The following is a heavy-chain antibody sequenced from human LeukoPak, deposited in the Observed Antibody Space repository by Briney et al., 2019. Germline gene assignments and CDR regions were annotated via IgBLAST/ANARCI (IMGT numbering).Heavy chain of an antibody. Sequence: PSETLSLTCTVSGGSISSYYWSWIRQPPGKGLEWIGYINNSGNTNYNPSLKSRVTISVDTSKNQFSLKLSSVTAADTAVYYCARQGGYCSGDSCYTWFDAWGQGTLVTVSS. V-gene: IGHV4-59*08. CDR2: INNSGNT. CDR1: GGSISSYY. D-gene: IGHD2-15*01. J-gene: IGHJ5*02. CDR3: ARQGGYCSGDSCYTWFDA.